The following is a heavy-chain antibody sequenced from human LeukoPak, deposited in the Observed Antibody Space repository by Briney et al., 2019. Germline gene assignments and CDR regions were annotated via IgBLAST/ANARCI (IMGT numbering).Heavy chain of an antibody. V-gene: IGHV4-34*01. CDR1: GVSFSGYY. CDR2: INHSGST. Sequence: SETLSLTCAVYGVSFSGYYWSWIRQPPGKGLEWIGEINHSGSTNYNPSLKSRVTISVDTSKNQFSLKLSSVTAADTAVYYCARGATLLIPGYSSGWYGGNYYYYMDVWGKGTTVTVSS. CDR3: ARGATLLIPGYSSGWYGGNYYYYMDV. J-gene: IGHJ6*03. D-gene: IGHD6-19*01.